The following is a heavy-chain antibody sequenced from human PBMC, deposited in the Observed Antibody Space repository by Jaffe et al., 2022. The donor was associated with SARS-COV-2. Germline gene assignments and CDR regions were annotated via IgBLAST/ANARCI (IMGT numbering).Heavy chain of an antibody. CDR1: GYTFTAYT. V-gene: IGHV1-3*01. Sequence: QVQLVQSGAEVKKPGASVKVSCKASGYTFTAYTIQWVRQAPGQRPEWMGWIYVDKDSTIYSQKFQGRVTITTDTSASTAYMELTSLRSEDTAMYYCARGLNGGSDWFDPWGQGTLVTVSS. CDR3: ARGLNGGSDWFDP. J-gene: IGHJ5*02. CDR2: IYVDKDST. D-gene: IGHD2-8*01.